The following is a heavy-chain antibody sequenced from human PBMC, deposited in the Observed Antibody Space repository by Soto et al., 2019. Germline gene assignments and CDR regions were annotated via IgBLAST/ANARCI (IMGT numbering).Heavy chain of an antibody. CDR2: ISSSSSTI. CDR3: ARPRSSRVLWSARFDY. Sequence: EVQLVESGGGLVQPGGSLRLSCAASGFTFSSYSMNWVRQAPGKGLEWVSYISSSSSTIYYADSVKGRFTISRDNAKNSLYLQMNSLRAEDTAVYYCARPRSSRVLWSARFDYWGQGTLVTVSS. J-gene: IGHJ4*02. V-gene: IGHV3-48*01. D-gene: IGHD3-3*01. CDR1: GFTFSSYS.